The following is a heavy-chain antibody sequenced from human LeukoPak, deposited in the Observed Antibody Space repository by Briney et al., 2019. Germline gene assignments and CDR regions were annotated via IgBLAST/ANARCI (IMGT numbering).Heavy chain of an antibody. CDR3: AKGRTGYSYGYGIDY. V-gene: IGHV3-23*01. CDR1: AFTFSTFG. Sequence: GGSLRPSCAASAFTFSTFGMTWVRQAPGKGLEWVSSIIGRDGRTYYANSVKGRFTITRDNSKNTLYLQMNSLRAEGTAVYYCAKGRTGYSYGYGIDYWGQGTLVTVSS. J-gene: IGHJ4*02. CDR2: IIGRDGRT. D-gene: IGHD5-18*01.